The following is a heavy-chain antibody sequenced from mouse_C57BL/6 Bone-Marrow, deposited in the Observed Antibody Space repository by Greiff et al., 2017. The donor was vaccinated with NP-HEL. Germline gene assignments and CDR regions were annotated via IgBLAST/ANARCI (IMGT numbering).Heavy chain of an antibody. CDR3: ASPHGNCYFDY. J-gene: IGHJ2*01. CDR1: GYTFTSYW. CDR2: IYPSDSYT. Sequence: QVQLQQPGAELVRPGTSVKLSCKASGYTFTSYWMHWVKQRPGQGLEWIGVIYPSDSYTNYNQKFKGKATLTVDTSSSTAYMQLSSLTSEDSAVYYCASPHGNCYFDYWGQGTTLTVSS. D-gene: IGHD2-1*01. V-gene: IGHV1-59*01.